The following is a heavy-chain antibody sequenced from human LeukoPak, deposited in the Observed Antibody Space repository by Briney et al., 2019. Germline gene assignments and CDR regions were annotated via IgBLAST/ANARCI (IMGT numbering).Heavy chain of an antibody. Sequence: KPSETLSLTCAVYGGSFSGYYWSWIRQPPGKGLEWIGEINHSGSTNYNPSLKSRVTISVDTSKNQFSLKLSTVTAADTAVYYCARAHDYGDYAIYYYYYMDVWGKGTTVTVSS. CDR1: GGSFSGYY. J-gene: IGHJ6*03. V-gene: IGHV4-34*01. CDR3: ARAHDYGDYAIYYYYYMDV. D-gene: IGHD4-17*01. CDR2: INHSGST.